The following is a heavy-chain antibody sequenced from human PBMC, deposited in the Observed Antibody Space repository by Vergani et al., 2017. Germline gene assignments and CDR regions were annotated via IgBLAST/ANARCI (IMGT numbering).Heavy chain of an antibody. V-gene: IGHV3-21*01. CDR3: ARDLFYGDYAXFEY. Sequence: EVQLVESGGGLVKPGGSLRLSCAASGFTFINYRMNWVRQAPGKGLEWVSSISSSSSYIYYADSVKGRFTISRDNAKNSLYLQLNNLRAEDTAMYYCARDLFYGDYAXFEYWGQGTLVIVSS. D-gene: IGHD4-17*01. CDR2: ISSSSSYI. CDR1: GFTFINYR. J-gene: IGHJ4*02.